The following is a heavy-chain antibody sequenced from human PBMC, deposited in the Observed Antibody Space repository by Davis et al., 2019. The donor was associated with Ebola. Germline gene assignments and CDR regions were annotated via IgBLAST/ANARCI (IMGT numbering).Heavy chain of an antibody. V-gene: IGHV1-2*06. CDR2: INPNSGGT. CDR3: ARGGFTLMVVPRDYFHGLDV. CDR1: GYTFTDDY. J-gene: IGHJ6*02. Sequence: AASVKVSCKASGYTFTDDYMHWVRQAPGQGLEWMGRINPNSGGTNYAQKFQGRVTMTRDTSISTAYMELSKLRSDDTAVYYCARGGFTLMVVPRDYFHGLDVWGQGTTVTVSS. D-gene: IGHD2/OR15-2a*01.